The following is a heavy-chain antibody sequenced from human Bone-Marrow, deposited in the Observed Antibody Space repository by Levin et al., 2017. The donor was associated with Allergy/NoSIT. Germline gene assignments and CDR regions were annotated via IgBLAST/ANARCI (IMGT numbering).Heavy chain of an antibody. V-gene: IGHV4-34*01. J-gene: IGHJ4*02. CDR2: INHSGST. D-gene: IGHD2-21*01. CDR1: GGSFSGYY. CDR3: ARESGDSQRDRFDY. Sequence: SETLSLTCAVYGGSFSGYYWSWIRQPPGKGLEWIGEINHSGSTNYNPSLKSRVTISVDTSKNQFSLKLSSVTAADTAVYYCARESGDSQRDRFDYWGQGTLVTVSS.